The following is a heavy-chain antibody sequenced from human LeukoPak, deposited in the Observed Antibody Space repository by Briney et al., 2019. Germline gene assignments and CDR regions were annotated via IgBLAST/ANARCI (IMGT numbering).Heavy chain of an antibody. V-gene: IGHV4-59*01. Sequence: SETLSLTCTVSDDSISSYYWSWIRQPPGKGLEWIGYIHYSGSTNYNPSLKSRVTISADTSKKQFSLKLSSVTTADTAVYYCARRPRFTIFGVVYYFDYWGQGTLVTVSS. CDR3: ARRPRFTIFGVVYYFDY. J-gene: IGHJ4*02. CDR2: IHYSGST. CDR1: DDSISSYY. D-gene: IGHD3-3*01.